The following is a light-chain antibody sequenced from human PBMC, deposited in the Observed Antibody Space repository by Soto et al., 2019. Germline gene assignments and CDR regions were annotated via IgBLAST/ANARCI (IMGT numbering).Light chain of an antibody. CDR1: SSNIGAGYD. V-gene: IGLV1-40*01. Sequence: QSVLTQPPSVSGAPGQRVTISCTGSSSNIGAGYDEHWYQQLPGTAPKLLVYTNSNRPSGVPDRFSGSKSGTSASLAITGLQAEDEADYYCQSYDSSLSGFVFGTGTKLTVL. CDR3: QSYDSSLSGFV. CDR2: TNS. J-gene: IGLJ1*01.